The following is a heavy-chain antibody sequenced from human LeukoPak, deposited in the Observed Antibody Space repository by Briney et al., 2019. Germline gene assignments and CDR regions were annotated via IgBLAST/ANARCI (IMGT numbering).Heavy chain of an antibody. J-gene: IGHJ4*02. Sequence: PGGSLGLSCAASGFTFSTYTMNWVRQAPGKGLEWVSAISGGGGSTFYADSVKGRFTISRDNSKNTVWLQMNGLRVEDTAVHYCGKSRDGYNPFDYGGQGTLVTVSS. V-gene: IGHV3-23*01. CDR1: GFTFSTYT. CDR3: GKSRDGYNPFDY. D-gene: IGHD5-24*01. CDR2: ISGGGGST.